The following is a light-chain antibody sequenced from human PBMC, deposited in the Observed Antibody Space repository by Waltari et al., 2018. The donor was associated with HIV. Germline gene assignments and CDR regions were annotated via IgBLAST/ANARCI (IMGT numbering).Light chain of an antibody. CDR2: DND. Sequence: QSVLTQPPSVSAPPGQQVTISCSGSSSNIATNFVSWSQQPPRTAPRLLIFDNDKRPSRIPDRFSGSTSRTSATLGIAGRQTGDEADYYCRTWDNRLSVVGFGGGTKLTVL. CDR3: RTWDNRLSVVG. J-gene: IGLJ2*01. V-gene: IGLV1-51*01. CDR1: SSNIATNF.